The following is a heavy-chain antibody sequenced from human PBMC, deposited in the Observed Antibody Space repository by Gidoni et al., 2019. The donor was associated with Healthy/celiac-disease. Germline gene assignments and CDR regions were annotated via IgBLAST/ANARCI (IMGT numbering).Heavy chain of an antibody. D-gene: IGHD1-26*01. V-gene: IGHV4-34*01. CDR2: INHSGST. Sequence: QLQLQQWGAGLLKPSETLSLTCAFYGGSFSGYYWSWIRQPPGTGLEWIGEINHSGSTNYNPSLKSRVTISVDTSKNQFSLKLSSGTAADTAVYYCASSGMVAKYYFDYWGQGTLVTVSS. CDR3: ASSGMVAKYYFDY. CDR1: GGSFSGYY. J-gene: IGHJ4*02.